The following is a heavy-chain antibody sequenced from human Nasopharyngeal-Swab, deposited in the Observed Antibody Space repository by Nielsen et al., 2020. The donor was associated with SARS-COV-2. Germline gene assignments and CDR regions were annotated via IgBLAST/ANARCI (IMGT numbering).Heavy chain of an antibody. Sequence: GESLKISCAASGFTFSSYGMHWVRQAPGKGLEWVAVISCDGSNKYYADSVKGRFTISRDNSKNTLHLQMNSLRAEDTAVYYCAKGGGTTGTVGLDIWGQGTMVTVSS. CDR2: ISCDGSNK. CDR1: GFTFSSYG. J-gene: IGHJ3*02. V-gene: IGHV3-30*18. D-gene: IGHD1-1*01. CDR3: AKGGGTTGTVGLDI.